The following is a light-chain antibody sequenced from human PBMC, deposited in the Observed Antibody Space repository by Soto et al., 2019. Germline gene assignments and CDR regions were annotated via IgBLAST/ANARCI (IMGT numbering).Light chain of an antibody. CDR1: QSVSSY. CDR3: QQRSNWRFT. V-gene: IGKV3-11*01. J-gene: IGKJ3*01. CDR2: DAS. Sequence: EIVLTQSPATLSLSPGERATLSCRASQSVSSYLAWYQQKPGQAPRLLIYDASNRATGIPARFSGSGSGTDCPLTISSLEPEDFAVYYCQQRSNWRFTFGPGTKVDIK.